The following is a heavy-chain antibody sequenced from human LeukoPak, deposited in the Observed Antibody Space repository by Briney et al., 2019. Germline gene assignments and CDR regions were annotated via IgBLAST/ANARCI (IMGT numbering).Heavy chain of an antibody. CDR2: IKQDGGEK. D-gene: IGHD3-16*01. J-gene: IGHJ6*03. CDR1: GFTFNIYW. V-gene: IGHV3-7*01. CDR3: ARLGGAADYYYYYYMDV. Sequence: GGSLRLSCAASGFTFNIYWMSWVRQAPGKGLEWVANIKQDGGEKYYVDSVKGRFTTSRDNAKNSLYLQMSSLRAEDTAVYYCARLGGAADYYYYYYMDVWGKGTTVTVSS.